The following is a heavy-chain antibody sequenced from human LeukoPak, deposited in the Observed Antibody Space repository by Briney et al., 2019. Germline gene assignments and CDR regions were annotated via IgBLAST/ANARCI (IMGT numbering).Heavy chain of an antibody. CDR1: GFTFSRYW. Sequence: GGSLRLSCAASGFTFSRYWMSWVRQAPGKGLEWVSSISSSSSYIYYADSVKGRFTISRDNAKNSMYLQMNSLRAEDTAVYSCARDRDDAFDIWGQGTMVTVSS. CDR3: ARDRDDAFDI. V-gene: IGHV3-21*01. J-gene: IGHJ3*02. CDR2: ISSSSSYI. D-gene: IGHD3-10*01.